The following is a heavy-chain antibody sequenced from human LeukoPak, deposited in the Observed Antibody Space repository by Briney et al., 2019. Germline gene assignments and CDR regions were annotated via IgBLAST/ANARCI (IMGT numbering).Heavy chain of an antibody. J-gene: IGHJ4*02. CDR2: IGYSNSPI. Sequence: GGSLRLSCTASGFTLSTYSMNWVRQAPGKGLEWVSYIGYSNSPIHYADSVKGRFTISRDNAKNSLYLQMNSLRAEDTAVYYCAKDHGVVRGGYFDYWGQGTLVTVSS. V-gene: IGHV3-48*01. CDR3: AKDHGVVRGGYFDY. D-gene: IGHD3-10*01. CDR1: GFTLSTYS.